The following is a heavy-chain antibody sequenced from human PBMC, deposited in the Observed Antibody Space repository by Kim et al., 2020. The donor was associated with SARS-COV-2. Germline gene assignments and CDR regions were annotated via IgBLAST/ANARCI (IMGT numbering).Heavy chain of an antibody. CDR3: ASSSKSRYSYGYPFDY. V-gene: IGHV3-11*04. J-gene: IGHJ4*02. D-gene: IGHD5-18*01. Sequence: SVKGRFTISRDNAKNSLYLQMNSLRAEDTAVYYCASSSKSRYSYGYPFDYWGQGTLVTVSS.